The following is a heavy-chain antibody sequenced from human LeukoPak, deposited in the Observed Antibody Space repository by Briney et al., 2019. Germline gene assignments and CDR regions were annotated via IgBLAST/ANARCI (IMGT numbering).Heavy chain of an antibody. CDR2: IYYSGST. Sequence: PSETLSLTCTVSGGSLSSYYGSWIRQPPGKGLEWIGYIYYSGSTNYNPSLKSRVTISVDTSKNQFSLKLSSVTAADTAVYYCARDRVSPGIVVVITTTMYYYYGMDVWGQGTTVTVSS. CDR1: GGSLSSYY. V-gene: IGHV4-59*01. J-gene: IGHJ6*02. D-gene: IGHD3-22*01. CDR3: ARDRVSPGIVVVITTTMYYYYGMDV.